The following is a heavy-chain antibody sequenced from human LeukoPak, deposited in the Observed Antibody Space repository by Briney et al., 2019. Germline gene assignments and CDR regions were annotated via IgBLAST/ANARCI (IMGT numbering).Heavy chain of an antibody. V-gene: IGHV1-46*03. CDR3: ARGSGSYYNLDAFDI. D-gene: IGHD3-10*01. CDR2: INPSGGST. J-gene: IGHJ3*02. Sequence: ASVKVSCKASGYTFTSYYMHWVRQAPGQGLEWMGIINPSGGSTSYAQKFQGRVTMTRGTSTSTVYMELSSPRSEDTAVYYCARGSGSYYNLDAFDIWGQGTMVTVSS. CDR1: GYTFTSYY.